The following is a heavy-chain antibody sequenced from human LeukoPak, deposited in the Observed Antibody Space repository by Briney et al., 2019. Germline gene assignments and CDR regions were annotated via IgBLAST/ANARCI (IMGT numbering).Heavy chain of an antibody. CDR3: ARRIAGSGSDY. D-gene: IGHD6-13*01. J-gene: IGHJ4*02. V-gene: IGHV5-51*01. CDR2: IYPGDSDT. Sequence: GESLKISCKGSGYSFTTYWIGWVRQMPGKGLEWMGIIYPGDSDTTYSPSFQGQVTISADKSISTAYLQWNSLKASDTAMYYCARRIAGSGSDYWGQGTLVTVSS. CDR1: GYSFTTYW.